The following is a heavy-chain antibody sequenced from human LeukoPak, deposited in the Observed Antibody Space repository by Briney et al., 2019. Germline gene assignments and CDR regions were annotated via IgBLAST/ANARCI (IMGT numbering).Heavy chain of an antibody. J-gene: IGHJ4*02. V-gene: IGHV3-7*01. CDR1: GFTFNRSW. Sequence: GSLIPSCAASGFTFNRSWMNWVRQAPGKGLEWVANMDPSGSQKRYVDSVEGRFTISKDNPGASLYLDMHSLRAEDTAIYYCAIWTSGNYWGQGTLVTVSS. D-gene: IGHD1-1*01. CDR2: MDPSGSQK. CDR3: AIWTSGNY.